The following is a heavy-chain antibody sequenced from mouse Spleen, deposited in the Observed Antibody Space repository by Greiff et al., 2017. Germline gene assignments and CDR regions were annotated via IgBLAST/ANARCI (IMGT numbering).Heavy chain of an antibody. CDR1: GYTFTSYT. V-gene: IGHV1-4*01. Sequence: QVQLQQSGAELARPGASVKMSCKASGYTFTSYTMHWVKQRPGQGLEWIGYINPSSGYTKYNQKFKDKATLTADKSSSTAYMQLSSLTSEDSAVYYCARGGTTVVNYAMDYWGQGTSVTVSS. CDR3: ARGGTTVVNYAMDY. J-gene: IGHJ4*01. D-gene: IGHD1-1*01. CDR2: INPSSGYT.